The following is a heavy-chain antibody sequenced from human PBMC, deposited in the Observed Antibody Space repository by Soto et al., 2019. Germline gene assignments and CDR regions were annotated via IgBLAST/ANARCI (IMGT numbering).Heavy chain of an antibody. CDR2: IYYSGST. J-gene: IGHJ6*02. D-gene: IGHD2-15*01. CDR1: GGSISSYY. CDR3: AGGYCSGGSCYSELYYYGMDV. V-gene: IGHV4-59*06. Sequence: PSETLSLTCTVSGGSISSYYWSWIRQHPGKGLEWIGYIYYSGSTYYNPSLKSRVTISVDTSKNQFSLKLSSVTAADTAVYYCAGGYCSGGSCYSELYYYGMDVWGQGTTVTVSS.